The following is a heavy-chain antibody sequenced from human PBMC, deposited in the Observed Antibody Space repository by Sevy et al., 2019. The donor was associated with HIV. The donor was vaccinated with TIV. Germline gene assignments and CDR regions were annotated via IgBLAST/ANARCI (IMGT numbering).Heavy chain of an antibody. CDR2: IVPIFYTT. D-gene: IGHD3-10*01. CDR1: GGIFSSHA. CDR3: TTCLENGSGCPTYTMEL. Sequence: ASVKVSCKATGGIFSSHAISWVRQAPGQGLEWMGGIVPIFYTTNYAQKFQDRVTITANESTRKAYMELSSLRSGDTAIYYCTTCLENGSGCPTYTMELWGQGTTVTVSS. V-gene: IGHV1-69*13. J-gene: IGHJ6*02.